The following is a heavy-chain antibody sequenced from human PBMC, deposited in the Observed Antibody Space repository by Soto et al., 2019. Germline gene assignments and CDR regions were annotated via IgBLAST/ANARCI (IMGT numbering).Heavy chain of an antibody. Sequence: SETLSLTCTVSGGSISSYYWSWIRQPPGKGLEWIGYIYYSGSTNYNPSLKSRATISVDTSKNQFSLKLSSVTAADTAVYYCASDSYGSLGLDYWGQGTLVTVSS. J-gene: IGHJ4*02. CDR2: IYYSGST. CDR3: ASDSYGSLGLDY. V-gene: IGHV4-59*12. CDR1: GGSISSYY. D-gene: IGHD5-18*01.